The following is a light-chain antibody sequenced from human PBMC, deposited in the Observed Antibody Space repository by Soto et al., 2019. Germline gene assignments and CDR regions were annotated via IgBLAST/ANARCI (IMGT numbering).Light chain of an antibody. J-gene: IGLJ1*01. Sequence: QSVKTQAACVSGTIGKSITISCSGPNTDLGVYGYVSWYQHQPGKAPKLLIYDVNNRPSGISDRFSGSKSGDTASLTISGLQAEDEADYFCFSKISGFVYGFGTGTRSPS. CDR3: FSKISGFVYG. CDR2: DVN. V-gene: IGLV2-14*01. CDR1: NTDLGVYGY.